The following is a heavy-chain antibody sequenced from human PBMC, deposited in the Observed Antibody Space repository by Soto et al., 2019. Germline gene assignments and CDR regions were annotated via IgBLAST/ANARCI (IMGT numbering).Heavy chain of an antibody. D-gene: IGHD2-15*01. V-gene: IGHV1-46*01. J-gene: IGHJ3*02. CDR3: AAYCSGGSCYPRAFDI. CDR2: INPSGGST. Sequence: RASVKVSCKASGYTFTSYYMHWVRQAPGQGLEWMGIINPSGGSTSYAQKFQGRVTMTRDTSTSTVYMELSSLRSEDTAVYYCAAYCSGGSCYPRAFDIWGQGTMVTVSS. CDR1: GYTFTSYY.